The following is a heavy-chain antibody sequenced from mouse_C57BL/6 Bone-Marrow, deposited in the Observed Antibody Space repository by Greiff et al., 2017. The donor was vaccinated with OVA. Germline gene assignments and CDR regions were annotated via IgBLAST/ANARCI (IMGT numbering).Heavy chain of an antibody. CDR3: AREDYERAWFAY. CDR2: INPSNGGT. J-gene: IGHJ3*01. V-gene: IGHV1-53*01. Sequence: QVQLKQPGTELVKPGASVKLSCKASGYTFTSYWMHWVKQRPGQGLEWIGNINPSNGGTNYNEKFKSKATLTVDKSSSTAYMQLSSLTSEDSAVYYCAREDYERAWFAYWGQGTLVTVSA. CDR1: GYTFTSYW. D-gene: IGHD2-4*01.